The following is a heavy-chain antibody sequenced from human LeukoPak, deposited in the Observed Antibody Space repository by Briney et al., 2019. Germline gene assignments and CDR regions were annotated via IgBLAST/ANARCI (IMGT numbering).Heavy chain of an antibody. Sequence: SETLSLTCVVSGGSVSGYYWSWIRQPPGRGLEWIGYVYYSGSTNYNPSFKSRITISVDTSRNQFSLQLSSVTAADTAVYYCARIHRYCSGGACYVLDNWGQGTLVAVSS. CDR2: VYYSGST. V-gene: IGHV4-59*02. J-gene: IGHJ4*02. CDR3: ARIHRYCSGGACYVLDN. D-gene: IGHD2-15*01. CDR1: GGSVSGYY.